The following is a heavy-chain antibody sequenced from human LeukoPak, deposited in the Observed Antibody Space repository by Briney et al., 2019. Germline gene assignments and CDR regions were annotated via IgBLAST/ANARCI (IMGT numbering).Heavy chain of an antibody. V-gene: IGHV1-2*02. D-gene: IGHD6-6*01. CDR2: INPNSGGT. Sequence: GASVKVSCKASGYTFTGYYMHWVRQAPGQGLEWMGWINPNSGGTNYAQKFQGRVTMTRDTSISTAYMELSRLRSDDTAVYYCARKSPHSSFSFDYWGQGTLVTVSS. CDR3: ARKSPHSSFSFDY. CDR1: GYTFTGYY. J-gene: IGHJ4*02.